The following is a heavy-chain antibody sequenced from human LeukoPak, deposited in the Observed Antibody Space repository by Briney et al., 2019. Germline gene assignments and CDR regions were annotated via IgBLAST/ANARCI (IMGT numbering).Heavy chain of an antibody. J-gene: IGHJ4*02. Sequence: SVKVSCKASGGTFSSYAISWVRQAPGQGLEWMGGIIPIFGIANYAQKFQGRVTITADESTSTAYMELSSLRSEDTAVYYCARERGYSYSFDYWGQGTLVTVSS. CDR2: IIPIFGIA. V-gene: IGHV1-69*13. D-gene: IGHD5-18*01. CDR3: ARERGYSYSFDY. CDR1: GGTFSSYA.